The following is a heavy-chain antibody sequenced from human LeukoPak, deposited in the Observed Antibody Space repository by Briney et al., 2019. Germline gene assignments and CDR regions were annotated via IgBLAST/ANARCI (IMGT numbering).Heavy chain of an antibody. D-gene: IGHD3-22*01. CDR2: IIPIFGTA. J-gene: IGHJ4*02. CDR3: ARFTPDYYDSSGPDY. Sequence: SVKVSCKASGGTFSSYAISWVRQAPGQGLEWMGRIIPIFGTANYAQKFQGRVTITTDESTSTAYMELSSLRSEDTAVYYCARFTPDYYDSSGPDYWGQGTLVTVSS. V-gene: IGHV1-69*05. CDR1: GGTFSSYA.